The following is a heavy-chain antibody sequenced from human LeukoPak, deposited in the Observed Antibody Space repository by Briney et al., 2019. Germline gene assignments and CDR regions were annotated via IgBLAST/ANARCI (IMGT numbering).Heavy chain of an antibody. V-gene: IGHV3-30*18. CDR2: ISYGGSNK. CDR3: AKDLGSSWFFDY. D-gene: IGHD6-13*01. CDR1: GFTFSSYG. J-gene: IGHJ4*02. Sequence: PGRSLRLSCAASGFTFSSYGMHWVRQAPGKGLEWVAFISYGGSNKYYADSVKGRFTISRDNSKNTLYLQMNSLRAEDTAVYYCAKDLGSSWFFDYWGQGTLVTVSS.